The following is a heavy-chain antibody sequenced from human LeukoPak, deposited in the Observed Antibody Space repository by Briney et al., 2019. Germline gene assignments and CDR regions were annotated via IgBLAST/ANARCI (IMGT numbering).Heavy chain of an antibody. D-gene: IGHD3-10*01. CDR2: ISGSGGST. CDR1: GFTFSSYA. V-gene: IGHV3-23*01. Sequence: TGGSLRLSCAASGFTFSSYAMSWVRQAPGKGLEWVSAISGSGGSTYYADSVKGRFTISRDNSKNTLYLQMNSLRAEYTAVYYCAKDPGKYYYGSGTYTAFDIWGQGTMVTVSS. CDR3: AKDPGKYYYGSGTYTAFDI. J-gene: IGHJ3*02.